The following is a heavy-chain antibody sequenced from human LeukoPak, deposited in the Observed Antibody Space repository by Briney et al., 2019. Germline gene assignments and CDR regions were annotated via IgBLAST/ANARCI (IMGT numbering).Heavy chain of an antibody. V-gene: IGHV3-23*01. CDR3: ANYDFWSGYPDAFDI. CDR2: ISESGGIT. CDR1: GFTFSSHA. J-gene: IGHJ3*02. Sequence: PGGSLRLSCADSGFTFSSHAMSWVRQAPGKGLEWVSGISESGGITYYADSVKGRFTISRDNSKNTVDLQMTSLRAEDTAVYYCANYDFWSGYPDAFDIWGQGTMVTVSS. D-gene: IGHD3-3*01.